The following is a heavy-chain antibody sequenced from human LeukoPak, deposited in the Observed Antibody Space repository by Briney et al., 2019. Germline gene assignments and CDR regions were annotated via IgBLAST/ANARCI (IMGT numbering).Heavy chain of an antibody. V-gene: IGHV4-34*01. CDR2: INHSGST. Sequence: SETLSLTCAGYGGSFSGYYWSWIRQPPGKGLEWIGEINHSGSTNYNPSLKSRVTISVDTSKNQFSLKLSSVTAADTAVYYCARGSRIAAAGTIDYWGQGTLVTVSS. D-gene: IGHD6-13*01. CDR1: GGSFSGYY. CDR3: ARGSRIAAAGTIDY. J-gene: IGHJ4*02.